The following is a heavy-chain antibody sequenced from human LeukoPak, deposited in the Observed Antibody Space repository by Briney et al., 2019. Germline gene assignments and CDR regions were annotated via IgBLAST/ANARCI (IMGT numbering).Heavy chain of an antibody. V-gene: IGHV4-30-4*08. Sequence: PSQTLSLTCTVSGASFSSGDQYWNWIRQRPGEGLEWIGSIHPSGTLYNNPSLESRVTISVDTSKNQFSLKLSSVTAADTAVYYCASHLGQQLVFDYWGQRTLVTVSS. CDR3: ASHLGQQLVFDY. CDR2: IHPSGTL. CDR1: GASFSSGDQY. D-gene: IGHD6-13*01. J-gene: IGHJ4*02.